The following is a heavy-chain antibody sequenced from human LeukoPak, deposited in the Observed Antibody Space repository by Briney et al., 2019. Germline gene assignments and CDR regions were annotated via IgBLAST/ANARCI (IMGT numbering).Heavy chain of an antibody. V-gene: IGHV3-74*01. Sequence: GSLRLSCAASGFTFSSYWMHWVRQAPGKGLVWVSRINSDGSSTSYADSVKGRFTISRDNAKNTLYLQMNSLRAEDTAVYYCARVGRSDFWSGYYTLLDYWGQGTLVTVSS. CDR3: ARVGRSDFWSGYYTLLDY. D-gene: IGHD3-3*01. CDR1: GFTFSSYW. CDR2: INSDGSST. J-gene: IGHJ4*02.